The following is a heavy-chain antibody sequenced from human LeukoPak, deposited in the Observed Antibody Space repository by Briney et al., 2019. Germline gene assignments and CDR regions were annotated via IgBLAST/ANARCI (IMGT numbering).Heavy chain of an antibody. D-gene: IGHD2-21*02. Sequence: GASVTVSCKVSGYTLTELSMHWVRQAPGKGLEWMGGFDPEDGETIYAQKFQGRVTMTEDTSTDTAYMELSSLRSEDTAVYYCATTPYCGGDCYWGGFDYWGQGTLVTVSS. V-gene: IGHV1-24*01. CDR3: ATTPYCGGDCYWGGFDY. J-gene: IGHJ4*02. CDR1: GYTLTELS. CDR2: FDPEDGET.